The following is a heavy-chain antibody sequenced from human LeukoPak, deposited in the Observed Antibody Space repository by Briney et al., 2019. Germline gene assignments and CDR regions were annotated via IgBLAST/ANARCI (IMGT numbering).Heavy chain of an antibody. V-gene: IGHV3-7*01. Sequence: GGTLTLSCAASGFSFSNYWMSWVRQSPGKGLEWIANIKQDGSEKYYVDSVRGRFTISRDNAKNSLHLQMNSLTPEDTAVYYCVRAVTMTLVVNWHYFDYWGQGSLVTVSS. J-gene: IGHJ4*02. CDR1: GFSFSNYW. CDR2: IKQDGSEK. CDR3: VRAVTMTLVVNWHYFDY. D-gene: IGHD4-17*01.